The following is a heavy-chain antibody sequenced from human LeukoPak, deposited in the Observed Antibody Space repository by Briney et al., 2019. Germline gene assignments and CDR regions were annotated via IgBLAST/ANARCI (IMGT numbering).Heavy chain of an antibody. CDR2: TYYRSKWYN. D-gene: IGHD5-24*01. J-gene: IGHJ6*02. Sequence: SQTLSLTCALSVDSVSSNSAGWNWIRQSPSRGREWLGRTYYRSKWYNDYAVSVKSRITIIPDTSKNQCSLHLHSVTPEDTAVYYCAREGDGYNSGDYYYGMDVWGQGTTVTVSS. V-gene: IGHV6-1*01. CDR3: AREGDGYNSGDYYYGMDV. CDR1: VDSVSSNSAG.